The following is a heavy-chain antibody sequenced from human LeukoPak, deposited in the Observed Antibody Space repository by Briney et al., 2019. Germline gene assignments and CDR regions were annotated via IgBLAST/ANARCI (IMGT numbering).Heavy chain of an antibody. J-gene: IGHJ5*02. D-gene: IGHD3-22*01. CDR1: GGTFSSYA. CDR2: IIPILGIA. V-gene: IGHV1-69*04. Sequence: SVKVSCKASGGTFSSYAISWVRQAPGQGLEWMGRIIPILGIANYAQKFQGRVTITSDKSTSTAYMELSSLRSEDTAVYYCASRAYDSSGFYPKPTCFDPWGQGTLVPVSS. CDR3: ASRAYDSSGFYPKPTCFDP.